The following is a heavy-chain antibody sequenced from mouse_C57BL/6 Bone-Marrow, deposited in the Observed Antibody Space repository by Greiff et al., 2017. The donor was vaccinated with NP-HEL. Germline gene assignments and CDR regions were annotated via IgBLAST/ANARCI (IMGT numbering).Heavy chain of an antibody. D-gene: IGHD2-3*01. J-gene: IGHJ2*01. V-gene: IGHV1-15*01. Sequence: QVHVKQSGAELVRPGASVTLSCKASGYTFTDYEMHWVKQTPVHGLEWIGAIDPETGGTAYNQKFKGKAILTADKSSSTAYMELRSLTSEDSAVYYCTREGSSYDSYYSYFDYWGQGTTLTVSS. CDR1: GYTFTDYE. CDR2: IDPETGGT. CDR3: TREGSSYDSYYSYFDY.